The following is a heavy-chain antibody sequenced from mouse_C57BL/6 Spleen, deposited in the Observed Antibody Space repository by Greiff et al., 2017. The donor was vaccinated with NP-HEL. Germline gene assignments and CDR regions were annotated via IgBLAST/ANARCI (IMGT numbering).Heavy chain of an antibody. CDR2: IDPSDSYT. D-gene: IGHD1-1*01. Sequence: VQLQQPGAELVMPGASVKLSCKASGYTFTSYWMHWVKQRPGQGLEWIGEIDPSDSYTNYNQKFKGKSTLTVDKSSSTAYMQLSSLTSEDSAVYYCARLTTVVAGEAMDYWGQGTSVTVSS. V-gene: IGHV1-69*01. CDR3: ARLTTVVAGEAMDY. CDR1: GYTFTSYW. J-gene: IGHJ4*01.